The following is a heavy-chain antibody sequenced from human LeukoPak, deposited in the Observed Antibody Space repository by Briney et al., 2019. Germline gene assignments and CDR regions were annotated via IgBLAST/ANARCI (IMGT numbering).Heavy chain of an antibody. D-gene: IGHD2-21*01. Sequence: GGSLRLSCAASGFTFSSYAMSWVRQAPGKGLEWVSIIYSGGNTYYADSVKGRFSISRDNSKNTLFLQMNTLRAEDTAVYYCARDFVGGGNYDWGQGTLVTVSS. CDR2: IYSGGNT. CDR3: ARDFVGGGNYD. CDR1: GFTFSSYA. V-gene: IGHV3-53*01. J-gene: IGHJ4*02.